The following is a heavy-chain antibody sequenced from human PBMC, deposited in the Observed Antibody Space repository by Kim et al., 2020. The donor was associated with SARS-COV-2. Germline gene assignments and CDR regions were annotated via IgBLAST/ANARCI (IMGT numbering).Heavy chain of an antibody. V-gene: IGHV3-11*04. CDR1: GFTFSDYY. CDR3: ARVRITMVQAEYFDY. CDR2: ISSSGSTI. Sequence: GGSLRLSCAASGFTFSDYYMSWIRQAPGKGLEWVSYISSSGSTIYYADSVKGRFTISRDNAKNSLYLQMNSLRAEDTAVYYCARVRITMVQAEYFDYWGQGTLVTVSS. J-gene: IGHJ4*02. D-gene: IGHD3-10*01.